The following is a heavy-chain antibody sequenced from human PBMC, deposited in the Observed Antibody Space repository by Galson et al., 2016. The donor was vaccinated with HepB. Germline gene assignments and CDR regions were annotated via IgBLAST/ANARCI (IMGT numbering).Heavy chain of an antibody. CDR2: VYYSGTT. V-gene: IGHV4-59*01. J-gene: IGHJ1*01. D-gene: IGHD3-16*01. CDR1: GGSISNYY. Sequence: SETLSLTCTVFGGSISNYYWSWIRQPPGKGLEWIGYVYYSGTTTYNPSLKTRVTISIDTSRNQFSLRLTSVSGADTAVYYCARSPRYYDSPFQLWGQGTLVTVSS. CDR3: ARSPRYYDSPFQL.